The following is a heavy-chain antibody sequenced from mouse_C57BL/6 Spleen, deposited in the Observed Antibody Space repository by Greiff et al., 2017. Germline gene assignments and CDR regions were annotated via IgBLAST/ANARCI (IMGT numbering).Heavy chain of an antibody. CDR2: IDPEDGDT. Sequence: DVKLQQSGAELVRPGASVKLSCTASGFNIKDYYMHWVKQRPEQGLEWIGRIDPEDGDTEYASKFPGKATMTADPSSNTAYLQLSSLTSEDTAVYYCTTGGLRYYFDYGGQGTTLTVSS. CDR1: GFNIKDYY. CDR3: TTGGLRYYFDY. V-gene: IGHV14-1*01. D-gene: IGHD1-1*01. J-gene: IGHJ2*01.